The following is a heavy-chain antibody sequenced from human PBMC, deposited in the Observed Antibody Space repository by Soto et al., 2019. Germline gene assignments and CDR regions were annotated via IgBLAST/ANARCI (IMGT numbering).Heavy chain of an antibody. CDR2: IKQDGSAK. V-gene: IGHV3-7*01. D-gene: IGHD6-19*01. CDR1: GFTFSSYW. J-gene: IGHJ4*02. CDR3: ASWLKTSGWYVLLEGSFDY. Sequence: GGSLRLSCAASGFTFSSYWMTWVRQAPGKGLEWVANIKQDGSAKYYVDSVKGRFTISRDNAKNSLYLQMNGLRAEDTAVYYCASWLKTSGWYVLLEGSFDYWGQGTLVTVSS.